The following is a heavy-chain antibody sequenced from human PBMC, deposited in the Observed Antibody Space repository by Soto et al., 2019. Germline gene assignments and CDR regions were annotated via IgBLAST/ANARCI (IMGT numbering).Heavy chain of an antibody. CDR3: ARHSLALRKNNWFDP. V-gene: IGHV4-39*01. CDR2: IFYLGSS. CDR1: GDSIISSAFY. J-gene: IGHJ5*02. Sequence: SEPLSLTCTVSGDSIISSAFYWGWVRQPPGKGLEWIGSIFYLGSSYYNPSLKSRVTMSVDTSKNQFSLRLRSVTAADTALYFCARHSLALRKNNWFDPWGQGIMVT. D-gene: IGHD3-3*02.